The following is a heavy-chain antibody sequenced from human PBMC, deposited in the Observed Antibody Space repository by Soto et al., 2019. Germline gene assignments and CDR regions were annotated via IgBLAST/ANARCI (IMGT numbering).Heavy chain of an antibody. J-gene: IGHJ4*02. D-gene: IGHD4-17*01. Sequence: PSETLSLTCTVSGGSVSSGSYYRSWIRKPPGKGLEWIGYIYYSGSTNYNPSLKSRVTISVDTSKNQFSLKLSSVTAADTAVYYCARHFYGDYVCPIDYWGQGTLVTVSS. CDR3: ARHFYGDYVCPIDY. CDR1: GGSVSSGSYY. V-gene: IGHV4-61*01. CDR2: IYYSGST.